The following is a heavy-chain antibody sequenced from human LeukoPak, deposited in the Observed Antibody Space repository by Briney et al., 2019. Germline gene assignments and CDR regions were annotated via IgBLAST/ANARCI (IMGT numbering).Heavy chain of an antibody. J-gene: IGHJ4*02. CDR1: GFTFSTSD. CDR2: IGTAGDT. CDR3: ARGFGGWSLDY. D-gene: IGHD6-19*01. V-gene: IGHV3-13*01. Sequence: GGSLRLSCAASGFTFSTSDMHWVRQPTGKGLEWVSAIGTAGDTYYPSSVKGRFTISRENAKNSLYLQMNSLRAGDTAVYYCARGFGGWSLDYWGQGTLVTVSS.